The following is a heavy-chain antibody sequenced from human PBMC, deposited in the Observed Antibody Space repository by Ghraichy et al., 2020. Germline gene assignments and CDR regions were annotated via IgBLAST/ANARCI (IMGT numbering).Heavy chain of an antibody. D-gene: IGHD3-22*01. J-gene: IGHJ4*02. Sequence: SETLSLTCAVYGGSFSGYYWSWIRQPPGKGLEWIGEINHSGSTNYNPSLKSRVTISVDTSKNQFSLKLSSVTAADTAVYYCATSSYYDSHWGQGTLVTVSS. CDR3: ATSSYYDSH. CDR2: INHSGST. V-gene: IGHV4-34*01. CDR1: GGSFSGYY.